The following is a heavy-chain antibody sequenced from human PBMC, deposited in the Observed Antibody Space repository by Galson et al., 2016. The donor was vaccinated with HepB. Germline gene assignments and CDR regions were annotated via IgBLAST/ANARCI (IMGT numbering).Heavy chain of an antibody. Sequence: LRLSCAASGFIFSNYAMSWVRQVPGKGLEWVSAISGSGGRTHYADSVKGRFTISRDNSKNTLYLQMNSLSAEDTAVYYCAKAVTRNTIFGVVTGKEGAHYGMDVWGQGTTVTVSS. D-gene: IGHD3-3*01. CDR2: ISGSGGRT. V-gene: IGHV3-23*01. CDR3: AKAVTRNTIFGVVTGKEGAHYGMDV. J-gene: IGHJ6*02. CDR1: GFIFSNYA.